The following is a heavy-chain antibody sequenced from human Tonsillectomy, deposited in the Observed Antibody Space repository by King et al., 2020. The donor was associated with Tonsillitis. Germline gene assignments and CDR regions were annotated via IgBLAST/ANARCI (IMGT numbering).Heavy chain of an antibody. V-gene: IGHV3-30*18. D-gene: IGHD3-22*01. Sequence: VQLVESGGGVVQPGRSLRLSCAASGFTFSSFGMHWVRQAPGKGLQWVAVISYDGSNKYYADSVKGRFTISRDNSKNTLYLQMNSLSAEDTAVYFCAKHLFHYDSSGYLDYWGRGSPVTVSS. J-gene: IGHJ4*02. CDR3: AKHLFHYDSSGYLDY. CDR2: ISYDGSNK. CDR1: GFTFSSFG.